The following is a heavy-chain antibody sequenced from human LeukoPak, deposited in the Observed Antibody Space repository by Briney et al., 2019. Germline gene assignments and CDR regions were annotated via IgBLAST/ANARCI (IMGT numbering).Heavy chain of an antibody. D-gene: IGHD4-23*01. CDR1: GYTFINYD. CDR2: ISGYSGNT. CDR3: AREVTHHVYYGMDV. Sequence: ASVTVSCKASGYTFINYDIRWVRQAPGQGLVWMGWISGYSGNTNYAQKFQGRVTMTTDTSTSTAYMELRSLRSDDTAVYYCAREVTHHVYYGMDVWGQGTTVTVSS. J-gene: IGHJ6*02. V-gene: IGHV1-18*01.